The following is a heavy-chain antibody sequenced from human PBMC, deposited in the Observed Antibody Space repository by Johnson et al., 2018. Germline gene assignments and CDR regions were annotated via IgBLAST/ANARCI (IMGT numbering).Heavy chain of an antibody. V-gene: IGHV3-33*08. D-gene: IGHD7-27*01. Sequence: QVQLVQSGGGVVQPGRSLRLSCAASEFTFSSYGMHWVRQAPGKGLEWVAGIWYEGRDTDHADSVKGRFTISRDNSKNILYLQMNSLRGEDTAVYYCARETGERTYDIWGQGTTVTVSS. CDR1: EFTFSSYG. CDR3: ARETGERTYDI. CDR2: IWYEGRDT. J-gene: IGHJ3*02.